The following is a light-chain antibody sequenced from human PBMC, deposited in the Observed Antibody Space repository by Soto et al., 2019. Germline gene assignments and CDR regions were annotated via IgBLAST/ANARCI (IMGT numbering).Light chain of an antibody. CDR3: QSYDNSLSHVV. CDR2: GDN. V-gene: IGLV1-40*01. CDR1: SSNIGSFYD. J-gene: IGLJ2*01. Sequence: QSVLTQPPSVSGAPGQRVTIPCTGSSSNIGSFYDVHWYQQLPGTVPKLFIYGDNNRPSGVHDRFSGSKAGTSASRAITGLQPEDEADYYCQSYDNSLSHVVFGGGTKLTVL.